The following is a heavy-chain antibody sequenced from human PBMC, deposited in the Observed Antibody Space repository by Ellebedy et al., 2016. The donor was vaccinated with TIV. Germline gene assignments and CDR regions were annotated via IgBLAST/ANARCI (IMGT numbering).Heavy chain of an antibody. V-gene: IGHV3-7*01. CDR3: ARRGSYGDYAVQIDNRLDP. Sequence: GESLKISCAASGFSFRSYWMTWVRQAPGKGLEWVANIYQDGSQIYYLDSVKGRFTVSRDNAKNSLYPQMNSLRAEDTAIYFCARRGSYGDYAVQIDNRLDPWGQGTLVTVSP. J-gene: IGHJ5*02. CDR1: GFSFRSYW. D-gene: IGHD4-17*01. CDR2: IYQDGSQI.